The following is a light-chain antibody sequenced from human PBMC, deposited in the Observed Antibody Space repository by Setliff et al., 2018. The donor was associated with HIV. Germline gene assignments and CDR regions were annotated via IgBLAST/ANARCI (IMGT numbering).Light chain of an antibody. V-gene: IGLV1-44*01. CDR1: SSNIGSNT. CDR2: SNN. CDR3: CSYAGNSGYV. J-gene: IGLJ1*01. Sequence: QSVLTQPPSASGTPGQRVTISCSGSSSNIGSNTVNWYQQLPGTAPKLLIYSNNQRPSGVPDRFSGSKSGTSASLAISGLQSEDEADYYCCSYAGNSGYVFGTGTKVTVL.